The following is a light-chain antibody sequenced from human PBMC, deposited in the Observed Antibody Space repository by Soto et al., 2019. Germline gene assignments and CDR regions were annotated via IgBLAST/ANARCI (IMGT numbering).Light chain of an antibody. CDR2: WAS. V-gene: IGKV4-1*01. Sequence: DIVMTQSPDSLAVSLGERATINCKSSQNVLSSSNNKNCLAWYQQKPRQPPKLLIYWASTRESGVPDRFSGSGSGTDFTLTISSLQAEDVAVYYGQQYYGSPFTFGPGTKVEVK. J-gene: IGKJ3*01. CDR1: QNVLSSSNNKNC. CDR3: QQYYGSPFT.